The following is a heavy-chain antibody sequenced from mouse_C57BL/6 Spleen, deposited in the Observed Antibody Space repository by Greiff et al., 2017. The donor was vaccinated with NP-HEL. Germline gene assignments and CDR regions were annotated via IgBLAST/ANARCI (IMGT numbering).Heavy chain of an antibody. J-gene: IGHJ2*01. CDR2: IHPSDSDT. CDR3: AIGGSYYYGSSYENFDY. V-gene: IGHV1-74*01. CDR1: GYTFTSYW. D-gene: IGHD1-1*01. Sequence: VQLQQPGAELVKPGASVKVSCKASGYTFTSYWMHWVKQRPGQGLEWIGRIHPSDSDTNYNQKFKGKATLTVDKSSSTAYMQLSSLTSEDSAVYYGAIGGSYYYGSSYENFDYWGQGTTLTVSS.